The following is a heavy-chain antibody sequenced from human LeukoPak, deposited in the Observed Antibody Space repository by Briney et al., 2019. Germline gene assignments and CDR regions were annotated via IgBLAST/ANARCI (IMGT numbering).Heavy chain of an antibody. Sequence: GGSLRLSCAASGFTFSSYSMNWVRQAPGKGLEWVSSISSSSSYIYYADSLKGRFTISRDNAKNSLYLQMNSLRAEDTAVYYCAKVAKYYYGSETYYFFEHWGQGTPVTASS. CDR1: GFTFSSYS. D-gene: IGHD3-10*01. CDR2: ISSSSSYI. CDR3: AKVAKYYYGSETYYFFEH. V-gene: IGHV3-21*01. J-gene: IGHJ4*02.